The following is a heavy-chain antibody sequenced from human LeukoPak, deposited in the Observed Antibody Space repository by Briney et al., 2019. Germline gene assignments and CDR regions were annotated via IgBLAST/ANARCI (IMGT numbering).Heavy chain of an antibody. CDR1: GFTFGDYA. Sequence: PGRSLRLSCTASGFTFGDYAMSWVRQAPGKGLEWVAVISYDGSNKYYADSVKGRFTISRDNSKNTLYLQMNSLRAEDTAVYYCASGYCSSTSCYLFDYWGQGTLVTVSS. CDR2: ISYDGSNK. D-gene: IGHD2-2*01. V-gene: IGHV3-30-3*01. CDR3: ASGYCSSTSCYLFDY. J-gene: IGHJ4*02.